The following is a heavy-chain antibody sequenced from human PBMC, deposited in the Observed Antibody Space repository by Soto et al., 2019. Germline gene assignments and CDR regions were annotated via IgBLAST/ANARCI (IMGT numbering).Heavy chain of an antibody. D-gene: IGHD3-3*02. CDR2: ISGSGGSP. J-gene: IGHJ6*02. CDR1: GFTFSSYA. Sequence: GGSLRLSCAASGFTFSSYAMSWVRQAPGKGLEWVSAISGSGGSPYYADSVKGRFTISRDNSKNTLYLQMNSLRAEDTDVYYCAKVELGFLEWLPFYYYYGMDVWGQGTTVTVSS. CDR3: AKVELGFLEWLPFYYYYGMDV. V-gene: IGHV3-23*01.